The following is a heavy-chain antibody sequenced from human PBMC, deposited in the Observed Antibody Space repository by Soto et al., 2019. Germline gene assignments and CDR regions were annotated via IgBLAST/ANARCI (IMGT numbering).Heavy chain of an antibody. D-gene: IGHD3-10*01. CDR1: GFTFSSYW. Sequence: EVQLVESGGGLVQPGGSLRLSCAASGFTFSSYWMHWVRQAPGKGLVWVSRINSDGSSTSYADSVKGRFTISRDNAKNTLYLQMNSLRAEDTAVYYGARGGLLWFGELSPAGDVWGQGTTVTVSS. V-gene: IGHV3-74*01. CDR2: INSDGSST. J-gene: IGHJ6*02. CDR3: ARGGLLWFGELSPAGDV.